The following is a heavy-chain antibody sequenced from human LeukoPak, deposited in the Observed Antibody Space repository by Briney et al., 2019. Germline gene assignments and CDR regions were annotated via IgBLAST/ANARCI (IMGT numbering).Heavy chain of an antibody. D-gene: IGHD6-6*01. Sequence: PGGSLRLSCAASGFTFSGYSMNWVRQAPGKGLEWVSYIRSSGSPIYYADSVKGRFTISRDNAKNSVYLQMNSLRDEDTAGYYCVREPDARDYWGQGTLVTVSS. V-gene: IGHV3-48*02. CDR3: VREPDARDY. CDR1: GFTFSGYS. CDR2: IRSSGSPI. J-gene: IGHJ4*02.